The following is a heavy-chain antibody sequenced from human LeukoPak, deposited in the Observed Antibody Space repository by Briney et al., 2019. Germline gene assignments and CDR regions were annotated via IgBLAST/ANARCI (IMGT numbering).Heavy chain of an antibody. CDR2: INPNSGGT. J-gene: IGHJ4*02. V-gene: IGHV1-2*04. D-gene: IGHD6-13*01. CDR1: GYTFTGYY. CDR3: ARELAAAGTESFDY. Sequence: ASVKVSCKASGYTFTGYYMHWVRQAPGQALEWMGWINPNSGGTNYAQKFQGWVTMTRDTSISTAYMELSRLRSDDTAVYYCARELAAAGTESFDYWGQGTLVTVSS.